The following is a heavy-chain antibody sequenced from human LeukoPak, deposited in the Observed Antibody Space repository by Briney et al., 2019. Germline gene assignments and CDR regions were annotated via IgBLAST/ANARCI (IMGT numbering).Heavy chain of an antibody. Sequence: GGSLRLSCAASGFAFNTYAMHWVRQAPGQGLEWGALIWHDGSHKFYSNSVRGQFTISRDNSKNTVSLQMNKLRPEDTAVYYCAREIFGSGSYPDLWGQGTLVTVSS. CDR2: IWHDGSHK. CDR1: GFAFNTYA. D-gene: IGHD3-10*01. V-gene: IGHV3-33*01. J-gene: IGHJ4*02. CDR3: AREIFGSGSYPDL.